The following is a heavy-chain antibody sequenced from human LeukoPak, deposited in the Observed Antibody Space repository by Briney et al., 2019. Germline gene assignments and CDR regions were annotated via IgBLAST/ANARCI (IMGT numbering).Heavy chain of an antibody. CDR1: GDSISTSSYY. CDR3: ARSYYYDYRQIDY. V-gene: IGHV4-39*01. CDR2: IYYSGST. J-gene: IGHJ4*02. Sequence: SETLSLTCTVSGDSISTSSYYWGWIRQPPGKGLEWLVSIYYSGSTYYNPSLKSRVTISVDTSKNQFSLNLYSVTAADTAVFYCARSYYYDYRQIDYWGQGTLVTVSS. D-gene: IGHD3-22*01.